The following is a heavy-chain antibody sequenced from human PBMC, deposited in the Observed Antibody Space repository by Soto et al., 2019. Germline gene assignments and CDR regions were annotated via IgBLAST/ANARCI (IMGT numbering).Heavy chain of an antibody. D-gene: IGHD6-19*01. CDR1: GGSISTVSW. CDR3: ARFSGSYYYAMDV. V-gene: IGHV4-4*02. Sequence: SETLSLTCTVSGGSISTVSWWNWVRQSPEKGLEWVGEIYHSGSSNYNPSLKSRVTISVDKSKNQFSVTLGSVTAADTAVYYCARFSGSYYYAMDVWGQGSTVTVSS. J-gene: IGHJ6*02. CDR2: IYHSGSS.